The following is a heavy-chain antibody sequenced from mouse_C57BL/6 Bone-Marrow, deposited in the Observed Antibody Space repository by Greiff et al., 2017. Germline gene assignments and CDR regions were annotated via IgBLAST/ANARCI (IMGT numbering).Heavy chain of an antibody. D-gene: IGHD1-1*01. J-gene: IGHJ3*01. V-gene: IGHV1-64*01. CDR1: GYTFTSYW. CDR2: IHPNSGST. CDR3: GRTVVAPFAY. Sequence: VQLQQPGAELVKPGASVKLSCKASGYTFTSYWMHWVQQRPGQGLEWIGMIHPNSGSTNYNEKCTNKATLTVAKSSSTAYMQLSSRTSEESAVYYCGRTVVAPFAYWGQGTLVTGSA.